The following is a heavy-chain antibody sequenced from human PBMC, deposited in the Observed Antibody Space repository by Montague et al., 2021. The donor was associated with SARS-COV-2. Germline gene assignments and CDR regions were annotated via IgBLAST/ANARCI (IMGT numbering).Heavy chain of an antibody. Sequence: SLRLSLAASGFPFNTYTMTWVRQAPGKGLEWVSSIFGSGAGTYYADSVQGRFTISRDNSKNTLYLQLHSLRADDTAVYYCAKNGGSGSLVHWYFDLWGRGTPVAVSS. CDR3: AKNGGSGSLVHWYFDL. CDR2: IFGSGAGT. V-gene: IGHV3-23*01. J-gene: IGHJ2*01. D-gene: IGHD3-16*01. CDR1: GFPFNTYT.